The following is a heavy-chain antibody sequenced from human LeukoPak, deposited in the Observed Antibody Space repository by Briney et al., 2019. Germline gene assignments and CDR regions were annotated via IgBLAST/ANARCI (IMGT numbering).Heavy chain of an antibody. J-gene: IGHJ5*02. V-gene: IGHV3-23*01. CDR3: AKVKSSLKLVGA. CDR2: ISTVGDIT. CDR1: GFIFRSSS. Sequence: GGSLRLSCAASGFIFRSSSMSWVRQAPGKGLEWVSSISTVGDITHYAESVQGRFTISRDNSRNTLYLQMSSLSVDDTAVYYCAKVKSSLKLVGAWGQGTLVTVSS. D-gene: IGHD5/OR15-5a*01.